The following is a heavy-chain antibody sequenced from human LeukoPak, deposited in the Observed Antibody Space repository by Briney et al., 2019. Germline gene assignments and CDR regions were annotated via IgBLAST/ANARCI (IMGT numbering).Heavy chain of an antibody. J-gene: IGHJ6*03. D-gene: IGHD6-13*01. V-gene: IGHV3-21*01. CDR1: RFTFSSYS. CDR2: ISSSSSYI. CDR3: ARDHSSSWYLVYYMDV. Sequence: GGSLRLSCAASRFTFSSYSMNSVRQAPGKGLEWVSSISSSSSYIYYADSVKGRFTISRDNAKNSLYLQRNSLRGEDTAVYYCARDHSSSWYLVYYMDVWGKETTVTISS.